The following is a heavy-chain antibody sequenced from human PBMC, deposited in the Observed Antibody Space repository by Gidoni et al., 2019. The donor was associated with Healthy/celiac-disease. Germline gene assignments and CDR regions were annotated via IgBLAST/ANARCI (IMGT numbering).Heavy chain of an antibody. CDR1: GFSLSNARMG. D-gene: IGHD4-4*01. V-gene: IGHV2-26*01. CDR3: ARILQPHDDSKQGFDY. CDR2: IFSKDEK. J-gene: IGHJ4*02. Sequence: QVTLKESGPVLVKPTETLTLTCTVSGFSLSNARMGVSWIRQPPGKALEWRANIFSKDEKSYSTSLKSRITISKDTSKSQVGLTITNMDPVYTATYYCARILQPHDDSKQGFDYWGQVTLVTVSS.